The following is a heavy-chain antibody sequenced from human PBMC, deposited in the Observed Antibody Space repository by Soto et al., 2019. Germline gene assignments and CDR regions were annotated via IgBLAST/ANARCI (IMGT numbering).Heavy chain of an antibody. J-gene: IGHJ3*01. D-gene: IGHD4-17*01. V-gene: IGHV3-23*01. CDR2: ISAGGGST. CDR3: AHPRGYGVFDAYDL. CDR1: GFTFSTYA. Sequence: GGSLRLSCAASGFTFSTYAMSWVRQAPGKGLEWASAISAGGGSTYYADSVKGRFTISRDNSINTLYLQMNSLRTEDTAVYYCAHPRGYGVFDAYDLWGQGATVTVSS.